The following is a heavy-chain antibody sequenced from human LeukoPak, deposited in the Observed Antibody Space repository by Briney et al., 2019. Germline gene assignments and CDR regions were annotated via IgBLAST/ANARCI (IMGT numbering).Heavy chain of an antibody. CDR1: GYTFTGYY. CDR2: INTNTGNP. D-gene: IGHD3-10*01. CDR3: ARGWGFGDQRWDY. J-gene: IGHJ4*02. Sequence: ASVKVSCKASGYTFTGYYMHWVRQAPGQGLEWMGWINTNTGNPTYAQGFTGRFVFSLDTSVSTAYLQISSLKAEDTAVYYCARGWGFGDQRWDYWGQGTLVTVSS. V-gene: IGHV7-4-1*02.